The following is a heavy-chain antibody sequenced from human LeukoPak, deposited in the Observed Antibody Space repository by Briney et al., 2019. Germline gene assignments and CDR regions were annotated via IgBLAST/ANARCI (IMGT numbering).Heavy chain of an antibody. Sequence: GGSLRLSCAASGFTFSSYAMSWVRQAPGKGLEWVSAISGSGGSTYYADSVKGRFTIFRDNSKNTLYLQMNSLRAEDTAVYYCAKGSVAGTEYFQHWGQGTLVTVSS. V-gene: IGHV3-23*01. D-gene: IGHD6-19*01. J-gene: IGHJ1*01. CDR2: ISGSGGST. CDR3: AKGSVAGTEYFQH. CDR1: GFTFSSYA.